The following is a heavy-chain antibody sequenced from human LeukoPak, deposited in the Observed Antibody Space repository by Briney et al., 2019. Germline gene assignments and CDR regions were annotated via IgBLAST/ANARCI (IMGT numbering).Heavy chain of an antibody. CDR2: IYYSGST. V-gene: IGHV4-59*08. Sequence: SETLSLTCTVSGGSISSYYWSWIRQPPGEGLEWIGYIYYSGSTNYNPSLKSRVTISVDTSKNQFSLKLSSVTAADTAVYYCARVPTARAGYYFDYWGQGTLVTVSS. CDR3: ARVPTARAGYYFDY. J-gene: IGHJ4*02. D-gene: IGHD5-18*01. CDR1: GGSISSYY.